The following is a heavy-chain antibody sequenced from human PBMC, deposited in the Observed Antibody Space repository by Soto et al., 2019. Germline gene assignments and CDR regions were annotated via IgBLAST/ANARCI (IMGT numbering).Heavy chain of an antibody. Sequence: ASVKVSCKASGYTFTSYDINWVRQATGQGLEWMGWMNPNSGNTGYAQKFQGRVTMTRNTSISTAYMELSSLRSEDTAVYYCAILGYCSGGSCYRVFDYWGQGTLVTVSS. CDR3: AILGYCSGGSCYRVFDY. J-gene: IGHJ4*02. V-gene: IGHV1-8*01. CDR1: GYTFTSYD. CDR2: MNPNSGNT. D-gene: IGHD2-15*01.